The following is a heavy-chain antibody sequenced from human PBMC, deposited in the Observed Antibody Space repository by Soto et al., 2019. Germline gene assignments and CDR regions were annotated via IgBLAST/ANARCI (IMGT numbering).Heavy chain of an antibody. CDR3: GRDGSGGIIDS. V-gene: IGHV1-18*01. CDR1: GYTFTGYG. J-gene: IGHJ3*01. Sequence: QVQLVQCGAEVKKPGASVKVSCKTSGYTFTGYGINWVRQAPGHGLEWMGWISVFNGNTKYGQNIQDRVIMTTDTSTSTAYMELRSLRSYDTAVYFCGRDGSGGIIDSWGQGTMLIVSS. D-gene: IGHD2-15*01. CDR2: ISVFNGNT.